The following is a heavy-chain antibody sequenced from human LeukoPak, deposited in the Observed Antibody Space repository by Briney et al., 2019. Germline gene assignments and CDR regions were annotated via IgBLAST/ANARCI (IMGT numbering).Heavy chain of an antibody. CDR3: ARDGGFMVRGVRSRGYYMDV. V-gene: IGHV1-18*01. CDR1: GYTFTSYG. D-gene: IGHD3-10*01. J-gene: IGHJ6*03. Sequence: ASVKVSCKASGYTFTSYGISWVRQAPGQGLEWMGWISAYNGNTNYAQKLQGRVTMATDTSTSTAYMELRSLRSDDTAVYYCARDGGFMVRGVRSRGYYMDVWGKGTTVTISS. CDR2: ISAYNGNT.